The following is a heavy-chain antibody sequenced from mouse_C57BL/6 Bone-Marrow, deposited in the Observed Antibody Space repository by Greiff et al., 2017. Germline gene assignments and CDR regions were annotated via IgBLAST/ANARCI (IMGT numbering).Heavy chain of an antibody. Sequence: EVQLQQSGPVLVKPGASVKMSCKASGYTFTDYYMNWVKQSHGKSLEWIGVINPYNGGTSYNQKFKGKATLTVDKSSSTAYMELNSLTSEDSAVYYCARLEPGRVYAMDYWGQGTSVTVSS. CDR1: GYTFTDYY. V-gene: IGHV1-19*01. J-gene: IGHJ4*01. CDR2: INPYNGGT. CDR3: ARLEPGRVYAMDY.